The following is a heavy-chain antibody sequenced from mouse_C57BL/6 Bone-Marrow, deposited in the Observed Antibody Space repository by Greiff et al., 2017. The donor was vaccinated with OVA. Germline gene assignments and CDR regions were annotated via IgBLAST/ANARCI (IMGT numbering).Heavy chain of an antibody. CDR3: ARLSLGYAMDY. CDR1: GFTFSSYG. V-gene: IGHV5-6*01. CDR2: ISSGGSYT. Sequence: EVMLVESGGDLVKPGGSLKLSCAASGFTFSSYGMSWVSQTPDKRLEWVANISSGGSYTYYPDSVKGRFTISRDNAKNTLYLQMSSLKSEDTAMDYCARLSLGYAMDYWGQGTSVTVSS. J-gene: IGHJ4*01. D-gene: IGHD3-3*01.